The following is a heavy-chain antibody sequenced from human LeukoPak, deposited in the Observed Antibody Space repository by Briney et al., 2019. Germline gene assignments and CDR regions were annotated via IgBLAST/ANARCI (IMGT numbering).Heavy chain of an antibody. CDR1: GFTVSYNY. CDR3: AKGIAVTVPAFDV. D-gene: IGHD6-19*01. Sequence: PGGSLRLSCAASGFTVSYNYLNWVRQAPGKGLEWVSVIYSGGSTYYADSVKGRFTISRHNSKNTLYLQMNSLRPEDTAVYYCAKGIAVTVPAFDVWGQGTMVTVSS. V-gene: IGHV3-53*04. CDR2: IYSGGST. J-gene: IGHJ3*01.